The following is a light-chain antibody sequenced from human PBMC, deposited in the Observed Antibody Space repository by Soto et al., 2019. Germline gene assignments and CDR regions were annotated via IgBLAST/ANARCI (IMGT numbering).Light chain of an antibody. CDR3: QTGGSGIVV. J-gene: IGLJ2*01. CDR1: SGHSNYA. Sequence: QLVLTQSPSASASLGASVKLTCTLSSGHSNYAIAWHQQQSEKGPRYLMKLNSDGSHSKGHGIPDRFSGSSSGAERCLTISSLRSEDEADGCCQTGGSGIVVFGRGSQLTVL. CDR2: LNSDGSH. V-gene: IGLV4-69*01.